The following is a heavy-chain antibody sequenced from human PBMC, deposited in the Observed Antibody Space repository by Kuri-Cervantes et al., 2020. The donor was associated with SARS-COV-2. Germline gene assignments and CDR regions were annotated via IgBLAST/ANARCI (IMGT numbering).Heavy chain of an antibody. D-gene: IGHD3-10*01. J-gene: IGHJ5*02. V-gene: IGHV3-9*01. Sequence: GGSLRLSCAASGFTFDDYAMHWVRQAPGKGLEWVSGISWNSGSIGYADSVKGRFTISRDSAKNSLYLQMNSLRAEDTALYYCAKDRMVQGVIRGTAFDPWGQGTLVTVSS. CDR2: ISWNSGSI. CDR1: GFTFDDYA. CDR3: AKDRMVQGVIRGTAFDP.